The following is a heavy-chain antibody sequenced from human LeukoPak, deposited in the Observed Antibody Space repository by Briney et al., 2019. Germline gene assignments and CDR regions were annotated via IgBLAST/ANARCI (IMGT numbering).Heavy chain of an antibody. Sequence: PSETLSLTCTVSGGSISSGDYYWSWIRQPPGKGLEWIGYIYYSGSTNYNPSLKSRVTISVDTSKNQFSLKLSSVTAADTAVYYCARETHVGAFDIWGQGTMVTVSS. CDR1: GGSISSGDYY. CDR2: IYYSGST. J-gene: IGHJ3*02. CDR3: ARETHVGAFDI. D-gene: IGHD1-26*01. V-gene: IGHV4-61*08.